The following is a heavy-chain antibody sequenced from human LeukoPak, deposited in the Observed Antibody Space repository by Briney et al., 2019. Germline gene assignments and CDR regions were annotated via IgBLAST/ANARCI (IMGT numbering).Heavy chain of an antibody. D-gene: IGHD3-9*01. CDR1: GYSITSGYY. Sequence: SETLSLTCTVSGYSITSGYYWGWFRQPPGKGLEWIASIYHTRSTYYNPSLKSRVTIPVDTSKNHFSLKLSSVTAADTALYYXXXXXXXXXXXXLTGYHRCAFDIWGQGTMVTVSS. V-gene: IGHV4-38-2*02. CDR3: XXXXXXXXXXXLTGYHRCAFDI. CDR2: IYHTRST. J-gene: IGHJ3*02.